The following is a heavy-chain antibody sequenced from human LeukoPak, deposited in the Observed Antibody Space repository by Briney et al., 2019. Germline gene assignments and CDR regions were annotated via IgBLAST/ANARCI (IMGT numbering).Heavy chain of an antibody. Sequence: PGGSLRLSCAASGFTFSTYAMYWVRQAPDKGLEWVSAISGSGGSTYYADSVKGRFTISRDNSKNTLYLQMNSLRAEDTAVYYCAKEHDTYYYDSSGYQSFAYFDYWGQGTLVTVSS. J-gene: IGHJ4*02. D-gene: IGHD3-22*01. V-gene: IGHV3-23*01. CDR2: ISGSGGST. CDR3: AKEHDTYYYDSSGYQSFAYFDY. CDR1: GFTFSTYA.